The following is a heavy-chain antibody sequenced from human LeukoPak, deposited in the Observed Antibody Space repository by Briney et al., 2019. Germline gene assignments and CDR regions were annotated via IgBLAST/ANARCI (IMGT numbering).Heavy chain of an antibody. CDR3: ARGARDNYYYDSSGSDY. J-gene: IGHJ4*02. Sequence: GASVKVSCKASGYTFTGYYMHWVRQATGQGLEWMGWMNPNSGNTGYAQKFQGRVTMTRNTSISTAYMELSSLRSEDTAVYYCARGARDNYYYDSSGSDYWGQGTLVTVSS. V-gene: IGHV1-8*02. D-gene: IGHD3-22*01. CDR2: MNPNSGNT. CDR1: GYTFTGYY.